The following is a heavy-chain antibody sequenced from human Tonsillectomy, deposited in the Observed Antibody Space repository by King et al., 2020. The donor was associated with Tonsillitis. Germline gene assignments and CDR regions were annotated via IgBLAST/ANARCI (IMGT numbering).Heavy chain of an antibody. J-gene: IGHJ6*02. D-gene: IGHD2-8*01. V-gene: IGHV3-21*01. CDR3: AREGRVRCTNGVCRGNGMDV. Sequence: VQLVESGGGLVKPGGSLRLSCAASGFTFSSYNMNWGRRAPGKGLEWVSSINRNSSYIYYADSVKGRFTTSRDNAKNSLYLQMNSLRAEDTAVYYCAREGRVRCTNGVCRGNGMDVWGQGTTVTVSS. CDR1: GFTFSSYN. CDR2: INRNSSYI.